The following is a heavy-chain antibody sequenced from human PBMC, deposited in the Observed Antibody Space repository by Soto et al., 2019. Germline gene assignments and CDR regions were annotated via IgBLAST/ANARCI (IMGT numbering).Heavy chain of an antibody. CDR2: IIPIFGTA. CDR3: AREGSAEDAYFDY. CDR1: GGTFSSYA. D-gene: IGHD2-15*01. Sequence: ASLKVSCKASGGTFSSYAISWVRQAPGQGLEWMGGIIPIFGTANYAQKFQGRVTITADESTSTAYMELSSLRSEDTAVYYCAREGSAEDAYFDYWGQGTLVTVSS. J-gene: IGHJ4*02. V-gene: IGHV1-69*13.